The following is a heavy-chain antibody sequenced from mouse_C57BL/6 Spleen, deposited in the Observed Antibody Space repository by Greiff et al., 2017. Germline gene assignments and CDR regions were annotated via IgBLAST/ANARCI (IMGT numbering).Heavy chain of an antibody. CDR2: ISSGSSTI. Sequence: EVKLVESGGGLVKPGGSLKLSCAASGFTFSDYGMHWVRQAPEKGLEWVAYISSGSSTIYYADTVKGRFTISRDNAKNTLFLQMTSLRSEDTDMYYCARDYYCGSSYVGYWGQGTLVTVSA. J-gene: IGHJ3*01. CDR3: ARDYYCGSSYVGY. D-gene: IGHD1-1*01. V-gene: IGHV5-17*01. CDR1: GFTFSDYG.